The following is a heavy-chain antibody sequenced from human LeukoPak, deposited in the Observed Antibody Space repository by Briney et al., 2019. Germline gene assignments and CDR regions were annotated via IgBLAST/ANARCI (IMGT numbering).Heavy chain of an antibody. V-gene: IGHV4-30-4*01. CDR1: GVSISSNDYY. D-gene: IGHD2-15*01. J-gene: IGHJ4*02. CDR2: IFYSGST. Sequence: SETLSLTCTVSGVSISSNDYYWSWIRQAPGKGLECIGYIFYSGSTSFNPSLKSRLSISVDTSRNQFSLKLNSVTASDTAVYYCARHTDSMVDFDNWGQGTLVTVSS. CDR3: ARHTDSMVDFDN.